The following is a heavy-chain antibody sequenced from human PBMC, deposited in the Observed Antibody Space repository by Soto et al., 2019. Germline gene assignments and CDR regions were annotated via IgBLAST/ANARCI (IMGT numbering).Heavy chain of an antibody. V-gene: IGHV4-39*07. D-gene: IGHD2-15*01. CDR1: GGSIATSSYY. CDR2: IYYGGTT. Sequence: SETLSLTCTVSGGSIATSSYYWGWIRQPPGKGLEWIGSIYYGGTTYYNPSVKSRVTISVDTSKNQFSLKLSCVTAADTAVYYCARGDGRVALTWGYWGQGTLVTVSS. J-gene: IGHJ4*02. CDR3: ARGDGRVALTWGY.